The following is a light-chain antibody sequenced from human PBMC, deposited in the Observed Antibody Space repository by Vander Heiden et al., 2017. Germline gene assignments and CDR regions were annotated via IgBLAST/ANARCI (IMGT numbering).Light chain of an antibody. CDR2: TAS. CDR3: QQSNSTSNT. Sequence: DIQMTQSPSSLSASVGDRVTITCRASQSISSYLNWYQQKPVKAPKLLIYTASSLQSGVPSRFSGSGSGTDFTLTISRLQPEDFATYYCQQSNSTSNTFGQGTKVEIK. CDR1: QSISSY. V-gene: IGKV1-39*01. J-gene: IGKJ2*01.